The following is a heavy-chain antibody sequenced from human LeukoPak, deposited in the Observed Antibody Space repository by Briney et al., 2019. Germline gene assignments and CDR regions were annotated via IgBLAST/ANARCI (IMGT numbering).Heavy chain of an antibody. Sequence: TGESLRLSCAASGFTFSSYTMTWVRQAPGKGLEWVSSISRSGDYIFYADSVRGRFTISRDNAKTSLYLQMTSLRAEDTAVYYCAKDRLVGGSDRHPLDYRGQGTLVTVSS. CDR2: ISRSGDYI. CDR1: GFTFSSYT. D-gene: IGHD1-26*01. J-gene: IGHJ4*02. CDR3: AKDRLVGGSDRHPLDY. V-gene: IGHV3-21*01.